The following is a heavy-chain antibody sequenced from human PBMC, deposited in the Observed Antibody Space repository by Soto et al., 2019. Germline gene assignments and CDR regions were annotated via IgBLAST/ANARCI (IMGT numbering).Heavy chain of an antibody. Sequence: EVQLVESGGGLVQPGGSLRLSCAASGFSVSAYELDWVRQAPGKGREWVSFMSTTGYRTYYPDSVKGRFTISRDNAKNSLYLQTDSLRDEDTAVYYCTREGYGGNTDAFDMWGQGTMVTLSS. J-gene: IGHJ3*02. V-gene: IGHV3-48*03. CDR2: MSTTGYRT. CDR3: TREGYGGNTDAFDM. CDR1: GFSVSAYE. D-gene: IGHD4-17*01.